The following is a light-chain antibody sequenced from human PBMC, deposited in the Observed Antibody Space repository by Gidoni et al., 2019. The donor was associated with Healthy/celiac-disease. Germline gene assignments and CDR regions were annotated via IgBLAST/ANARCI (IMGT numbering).Light chain of an antibody. Sequence: QAVLIQPSSLSASPGASASLTCTLRSGINVGTYRIYWYQQKPGSPPQYLLRYKSDSDKQQGSGVPSRFSGSNDASANAGILLISGLQSEDEADYYCMIWHSSAWVFGGGTKLTVL. CDR1: SGINVGTYR. CDR3: MIWHSSAWV. V-gene: IGLV5-45*02. J-gene: IGLJ3*02. CDR2: YKSDSDK.